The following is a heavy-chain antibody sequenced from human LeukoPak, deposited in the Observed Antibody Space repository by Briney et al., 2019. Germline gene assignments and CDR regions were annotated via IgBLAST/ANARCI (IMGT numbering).Heavy chain of an antibody. D-gene: IGHD2-21*02. J-gene: IGHJ4*02. Sequence: GGSLRLSRAASGFTFNAYSMNWVRQAPGKGLEWVSYISSSSGRIYYADSVKGRFTISRDNAKNSLYLQMNSLRDEDTAVYYCAREAYCGGDCYRGLGYWGQGTLVTVSS. V-gene: IGHV3-48*02. CDR1: GFTFNAYS. CDR2: ISSSSGRI. CDR3: AREAYCGGDCYRGLGY.